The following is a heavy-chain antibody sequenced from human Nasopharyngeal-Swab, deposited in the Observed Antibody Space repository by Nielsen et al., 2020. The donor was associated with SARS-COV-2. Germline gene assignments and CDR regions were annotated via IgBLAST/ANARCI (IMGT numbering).Heavy chain of an antibody. CDR1: GFSLSTSGVG. D-gene: IGHD3-16*02. V-gene: IGHV2-70*11. Sequence: SGPTLVKPTQTLTLTCTFSGFSLSTSGVGVSWIRQPPGKALEWLARIDWDDDKYYSTSLKTRLTISKDTSKNQVVLTMTNMDPVDTATYYCARSFGGVIAIDYWGQGTLVTVSS. J-gene: IGHJ4*02. CDR3: ARSFGGVIAIDY. CDR2: IDWDDDK.